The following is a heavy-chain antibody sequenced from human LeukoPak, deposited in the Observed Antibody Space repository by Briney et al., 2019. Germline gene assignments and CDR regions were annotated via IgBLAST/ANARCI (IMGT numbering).Heavy chain of an antibody. V-gene: IGHV5-51*01. CDR2: IFPGDSDS. Sequence: GESLKISCKGSGYTFTSYWIAWVRQMPGKGLEWMGIIFPGDSDSRYSPSFQGQVTISADKSISTAYLQWSSLKASDTAMYYCARYCGGDCYSGMGYFQHWGQGTLVTVSS. CDR1: GYTFTSYW. J-gene: IGHJ1*01. D-gene: IGHD2-21*01. CDR3: ARYCGGDCYSGMGYFQH.